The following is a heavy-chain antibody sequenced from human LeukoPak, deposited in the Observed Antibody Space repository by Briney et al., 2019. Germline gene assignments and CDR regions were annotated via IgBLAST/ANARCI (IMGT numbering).Heavy chain of an antibody. J-gene: IGHJ2*01. Sequence: PGESLRLSCAVSGFNFDDYAMHWVRQAPGRGLEWVSGINWKTGNGIYADSVKGRFTISRDNAKNSLYLQMSSLRAEDTALYYCTRRAARWQFDLWGRGTLLTVSS. CDR2: INWKTGNG. D-gene: IGHD5-24*01. V-gene: IGHV3-9*01. CDR3: TRRAARWQFDL. CDR1: GFNFDDYA.